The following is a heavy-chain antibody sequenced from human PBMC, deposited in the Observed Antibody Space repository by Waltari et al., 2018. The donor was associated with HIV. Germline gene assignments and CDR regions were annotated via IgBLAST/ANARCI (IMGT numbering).Heavy chain of an antibody. D-gene: IGHD2-2*01. CDR3: AQEKGSVVVPAEFDP. CDR2: IIPLFGTA. Sequence: QVQLVQSGADVKKPGSSVKVSCKASGDTFSTYAVSWVRQAPGQGLEWMGGIIPLFGTANYAQKFQDRVTITADDSTTTVYMELSSLRSDDTAVYYCAQEKGSVVVPAEFDPWGQGTLVTVSS. CDR1: GDTFSTYA. J-gene: IGHJ5*02. V-gene: IGHV1-69*01.